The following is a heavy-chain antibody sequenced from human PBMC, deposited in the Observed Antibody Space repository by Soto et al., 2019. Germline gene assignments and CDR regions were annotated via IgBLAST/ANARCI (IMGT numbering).Heavy chain of an antibody. CDR1: SGSISSRNW. D-gene: IGHD2-2*01. CDR2: IYHSGST. CDR3: ARVIYQLLSPYFYYYMDV. J-gene: IGHJ6*03. Sequence: QVQLQESGPGLVKPSGPLSLTCAVSSGSISSRNWWSWVRQPPGKGLEWIGEIYHSGSTNYNPFLKSRVTISVDKSKNQFSLKLSSVTAAYTAVYYCARVIYQLLSPYFYYYMDVWGKGTTVTVSS. V-gene: IGHV4-4*02.